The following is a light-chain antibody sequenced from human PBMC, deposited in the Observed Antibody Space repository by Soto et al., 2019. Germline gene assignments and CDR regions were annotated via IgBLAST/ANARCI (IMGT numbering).Light chain of an antibody. CDR1: QTISTY. CDR3: QQSFSTPRT. CDR2: GAS. Sequence: DIQMTQSPSPLSASVGDRVTITCRASQTISTYLNWYQQKPGKAPKLLIYGASSLQSGVPSRFSGSGSGTDFTLTISSLQPEDFGTYYCQQSFSTPRTFGQATKVEIK. V-gene: IGKV1-39*01. J-gene: IGKJ1*01.